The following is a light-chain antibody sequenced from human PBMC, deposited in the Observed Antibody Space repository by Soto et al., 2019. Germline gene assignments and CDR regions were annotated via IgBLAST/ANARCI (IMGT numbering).Light chain of an antibody. J-gene: IGKJ1*01. Sequence: DIQMTQSPSTLSASVGDRVTITCRASQSISSWLAWYQQKPGKAPKLLIYDASSLESGVPSRFSGSGSGTDFTLTIDSLQPEDVATYYCQKYYSAPWTFGQGTKVEI. CDR3: QKYYSAPWT. CDR1: QSISSW. CDR2: DAS. V-gene: IGKV1-5*01.